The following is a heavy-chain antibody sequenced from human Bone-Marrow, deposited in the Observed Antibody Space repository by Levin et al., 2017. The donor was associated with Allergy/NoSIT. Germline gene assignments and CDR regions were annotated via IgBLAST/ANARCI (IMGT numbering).Heavy chain of an antibody. Sequence: HSGGSLRLSCAASESTVSNYWMSWVRQAPGKGLEWVANIGQDGSEKWYLHSVRGRFTIARDNAKNSLYLQMNSLRAEDTAVYYCARVAAPDIYYYYGMDVWGQGTTVTVSS. D-gene: IGHD6-6*01. V-gene: IGHV3-7*01. CDR3: ARVAAPDIYYYYGMDV. CDR1: ESTVSNYW. J-gene: IGHJ6*02. CDR2: IGQDGSEK.